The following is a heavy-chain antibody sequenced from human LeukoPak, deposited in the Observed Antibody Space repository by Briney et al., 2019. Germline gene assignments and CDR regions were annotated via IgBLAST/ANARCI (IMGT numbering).Heavy chain of an antibody. CDR3: ARNWGWGDYYGSGSYSDVSYGMDV. D-gene: IGHD3-10*01. CDR2: IYYSGST. CDR1: GGSISSGGYY. Sequence: SQTLSLTCTVSGGSISSGGYYWSWIRQHPGKGLEWIGYIYYSGSTYYNPSLKSRVTISVDTSKNQFSLKLSSVTAGDTAVYYCARNWGWGDYYGSGSYSDVSYGMDVWGQGTTVTVSS. J-gene: IGHJ6*02. V-gene: IGHV4-31*03.